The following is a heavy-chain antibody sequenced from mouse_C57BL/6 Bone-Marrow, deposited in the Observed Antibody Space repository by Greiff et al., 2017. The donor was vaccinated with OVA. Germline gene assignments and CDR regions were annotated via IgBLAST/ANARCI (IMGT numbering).Heavy chain of an antibody. CDR3: ARDWSMDY. CDR2: SRNKANDYTT. J-gene: IGHJ4*01. Sequence: EVMLVESGGGLVQSGRSLRLSCATSGFTFSDFYMEWVRQAPGKGLEWIAASRNKANDYTTEYSASVKGRFIVSRDTSQSILYLQMNALRAEDTAIYYCARDWSMDYWGQGTSVTVSS. CDR1: GFTFSDFY. V-gene: IGHV7-1*01.